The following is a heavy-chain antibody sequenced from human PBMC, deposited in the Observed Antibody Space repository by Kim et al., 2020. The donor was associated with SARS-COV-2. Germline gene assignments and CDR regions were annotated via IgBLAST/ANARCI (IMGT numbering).Heavy chain of an antibody. CDR3: AKDQRFGEGAFDI. D-gene: IGHD3-10*01. V-gene: IGHV3-23*01. Sequence: YADSVKGRFTISRENSKNTLYLQMNSLRAEDTAVYYWAKDQRFGEGAFDIWGQGTMVTVSS. J-gene: IGHJ3*02.